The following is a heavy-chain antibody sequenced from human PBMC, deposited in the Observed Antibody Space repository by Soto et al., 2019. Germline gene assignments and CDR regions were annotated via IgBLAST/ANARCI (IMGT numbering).Heavy chain of an antibody. CDR3: ARSQGSSTSLEIYYYYYYGMDV. Sequence: QVQLVQSGAEVKKPGSSVKVSCKASGGTFSSYAISWVRQAPGQGLEWMGGIIPISGTANYAQKFQGRVPITADESTSTAYMELSNRRSEDTAVYYCARSQGSSTSLEIYYYYYYGMDVWGQGTTVTVSS. D-gene: IGHD2-2*01. CDR2: IIPISGTA. CDR1: GGTFSSYA. V-gene: IGHV1-69*01. J-gene: IGHJ6*02.